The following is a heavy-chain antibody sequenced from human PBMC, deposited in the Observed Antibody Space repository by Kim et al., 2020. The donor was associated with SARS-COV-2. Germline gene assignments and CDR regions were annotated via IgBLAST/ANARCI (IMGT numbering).Heavy chain of an antibody. V-gene: IGHV3-74*01. J-gene: IGHJ4*02. CDR1: GFSFSEWW. Sequence: GGSLRLSCAASGFSFSEWWMDWVRQAPGKGPEWVARIDNDGTTTLYADSVKGRFTISRDNSKNTLYLQMTSLRADDTGVYYCARWPFWGQRTLVTVS. CDR3: ARWPF. CDR2: IDNDGTTT.